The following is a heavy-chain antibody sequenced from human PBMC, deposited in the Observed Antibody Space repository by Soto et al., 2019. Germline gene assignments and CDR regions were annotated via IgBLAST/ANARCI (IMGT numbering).Heavy chain of an antibody. CDR3: ATVINGAHWFDS. D-gene: IGHD2-8*01. J-gene: IGHJ5*01. V-gene: IGHV4-38-2*02. Sequence: SETLSLTCSVSGYSIGSGYYWGWIRQPPGNGLEWIGSVSQVGGSYYNPALKSRVSISIDTSRNQFLLNLSSVTATDTAIYYCATVINGAHWFDSWGQGATVTVSS. CDR1: GYSIGSGYY. CDR2: VSQVGGS.